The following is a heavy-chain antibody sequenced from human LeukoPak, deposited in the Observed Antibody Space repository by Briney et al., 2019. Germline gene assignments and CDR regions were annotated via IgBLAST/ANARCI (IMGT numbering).Heavy chain of an antibody. CDR2: IYYSGIT. J-gene: IGHJ6*03. D-gene: IGHD1-26*01. CDR3: ARVNGGSFYYLDV. CDR1: GGSISGTSYY. Sequence: SETLSLTCTVSGGSISGTSYYWGWIRQPPGKGLEWLGSIYYSGITYYNPSLKSRVTISVDTSKNQFSLKLSSVTATDTAVYFCARVNGGSFYYLDVWGKGTTVTVSS. V-gene: IGHV4-39*01.